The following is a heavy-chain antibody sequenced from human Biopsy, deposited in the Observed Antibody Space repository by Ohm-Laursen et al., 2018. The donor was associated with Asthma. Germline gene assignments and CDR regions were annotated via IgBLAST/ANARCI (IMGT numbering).Heavy chain of an antibody. CDR1: GYTFIGYP. Sequence: ASVKVSCKTSGYTFIGYPINWGRKAPGQGPEWMGRVNPNSGGTNYAQKFQGRVTMTSDTSISTAYMELSRLRSDDTALYYCARGQKSPGDRWFDPWGQGTLVTVSS. CDR2: VNPNSGGT. J-gene: IGHJ5*02. D-gene: IGHD7-27*01. CDR3: ARGQKSPGDRWFDP. V-gene: IGHV1-2*06.